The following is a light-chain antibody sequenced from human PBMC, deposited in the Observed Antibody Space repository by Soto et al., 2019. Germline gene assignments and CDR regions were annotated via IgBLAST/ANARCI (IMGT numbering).Light chain of an antibody. J-gene: IGLJ2*01. Sequence: QSVLTQPPSASGTPGQRVTISCSGSSSNIGSNTVKWYHQLPGTAPKLLIYSNNQRPSGVPDRVSGSKSGTSASLTISGLQSEDEADYYCATWDASLDGMVFGGGTKLTVL. CDR1: SSNIGSNT. CDR2: SNN. V-gene: IGLV1-44*01. CDR3: ATWDASLDGMV.